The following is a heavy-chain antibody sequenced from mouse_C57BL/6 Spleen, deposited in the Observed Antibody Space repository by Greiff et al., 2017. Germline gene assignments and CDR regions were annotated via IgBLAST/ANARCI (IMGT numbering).Heavy chain of an antibody. J-gene: IGHJ3*01. CDR3: VRMRNYYSNYEFAY. Sequence: VQLQQPGAELVKPGASVKMSCKASGYTFNSYWMHWVKQRPGRGLEWIGGIDPNSGGTKYNEKFKNKAILTVDKPSSTANMQLSSLTSEDSAVYYCVRMRNYYSNYEFAYWGQGTLVTVSA. D-gene: IGHD2-5*01. CDR1: GYTFNSYW. CDR2: IDPNSGGT. V-gene: IGHV1-72*01.